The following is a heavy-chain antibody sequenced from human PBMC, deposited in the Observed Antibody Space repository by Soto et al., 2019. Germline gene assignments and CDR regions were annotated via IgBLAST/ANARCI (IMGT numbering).Heavy chain of an antibody. Sequence: PLRLSCAVSGLTCCSYGMHWVSQAPGKGLEWVAVISYDGSNKYYADSVKGRFTISRDNSKNTLYLQMNSLRAEDTAVYYCAKDRGWSGGGYYYYGMDVWGQGTTVTVSS. CDR2: ISYDGSNK. J-gene: IGHJ6*02. CDR3: AKDRGWSGGGYYYYGMDV. CDR1: GLTCCSYG. V-gene: IGHV3-30*18. D-gene: IGHD3-3*01.